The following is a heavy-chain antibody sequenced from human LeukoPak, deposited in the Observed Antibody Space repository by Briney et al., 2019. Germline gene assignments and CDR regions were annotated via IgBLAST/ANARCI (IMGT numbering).Heavy chain of an antibody. CDR3: ARGQAGIAALDI. CDR2: IYYSGST. Sequence: SETLSLTCTVSGGSISSSSYYWGWIRQPPGKGLEWIGSIYYSGSTYYNPSLKGRVTISVDTSKNQFSLKLSSVTAADTAVYYCARGQAGIAALDIWGQGTMVTVSS. J-gene: IGHJ3*02. CDR1: GGSISSSSYY. V-gene: IGHV4-39*01.